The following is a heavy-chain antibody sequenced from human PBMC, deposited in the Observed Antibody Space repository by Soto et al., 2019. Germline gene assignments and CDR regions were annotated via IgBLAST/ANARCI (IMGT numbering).Heavy chain of an antibody. D-gene: IGHD3-22*01. Sequence: SETLSLTCTVSGGSINNGDYYWSWIRQPPEKGLEWIGDIYYGGGTNYNPSLKSRVTISVDTSKNQFSLKLSSVTAADTAVYYCASQYYYDSSGSQTFDYWGQGTQVTVSS. V-gene: IGHV4-61*08. J-gene: IGHJ4*02. CDR2: IYYGGGT. CDR3: ASQYYYDSSGSQTFDY. CDR1: GGSINNGDYY.